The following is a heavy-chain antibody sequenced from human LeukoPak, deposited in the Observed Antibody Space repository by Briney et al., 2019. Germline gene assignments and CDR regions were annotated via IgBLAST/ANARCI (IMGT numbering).Heavy chain of an antibody. Sequence: GGSLRLSCAASGFTFSSYAMHWVRQAPGKGLEYVSAISSNGGSTYYANSVKGRFTISRDNSKNTLYLQMGSLRAEDMAVYCCARSRLLCYMDVWGKGTTVTVSS. D-gene: IGHD2-21*01. CDR1: GFTFSSYA. J-gene: IGHJ6*03. CDR3: ARSRLLCYMDV. CDR2: ISSNGGST. V-gene: IGHV3-64*01.